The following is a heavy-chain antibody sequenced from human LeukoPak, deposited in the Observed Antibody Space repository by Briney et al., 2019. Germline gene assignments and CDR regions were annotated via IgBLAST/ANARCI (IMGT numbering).Heavy chain of an antibody. Sequence: PLETLSLTCTVSGGYTSSNYWGWIRRPPGKGLEWIGYIHHTRGATYSPSLRSRLSLSIDTSRNQFSLRLNSVTPADTAVYFCARVRDRYGETDYWGQGALVTVSS. D-gene: IGHD3-10*01. CDR2: IHHTRGA. J-gene: IGHJ4*02. V-gene: IGHV4-59*01. CDR1: GGYTSSNY. CDR3: ARVRDRYGETDY.